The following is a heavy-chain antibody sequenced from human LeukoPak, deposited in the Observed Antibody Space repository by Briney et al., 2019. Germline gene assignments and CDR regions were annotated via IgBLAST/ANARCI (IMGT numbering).Heavy chain of an antibody. CDR3: ARDWKRSRYYDSSGGDGDY. CDR1: GFTFSDYY. D-gene: IGHD3-22*01. CDR2: ISSSGSTI. V-gene: IGHV3-11*04. Sequence: GGSLRLSCAASGFTFSDYYMGWIRQAPGKGLKWVSYISSSGSTIYYADSVKGRFTISRDNAKNSLYLQMNSLRAEDTAVYYCARDWKRSRYYDSSGGDGDYWGQGTLVTVSS. J-gene: IGHJ4*02.